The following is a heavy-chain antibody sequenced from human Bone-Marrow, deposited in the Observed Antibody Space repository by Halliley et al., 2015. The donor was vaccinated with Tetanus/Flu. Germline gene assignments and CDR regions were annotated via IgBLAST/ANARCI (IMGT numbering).Heavy chain of an antibody. Sequence: KSDGATIDYAAPVKGRFTISRDDSRNTLYLQMNNLRAEDTAVYFCSTDFVFRMGGSQVSIYDYWGQGTLVLVSS. CDR3: STDFVFRMGGSQVSIYDY. V-gene: IGHV3-15*01. D-gene: IGHD3-16*01. CDR2: KSDGATI. J-gene: IGHJ4*02.